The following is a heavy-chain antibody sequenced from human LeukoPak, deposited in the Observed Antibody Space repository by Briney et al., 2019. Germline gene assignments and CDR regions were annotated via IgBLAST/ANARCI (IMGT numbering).Heavy chain of an antibody. CDR2: INWNGGST. J-gene: IGHJ4*02. Sequence: GGSLRLSCAASGFTFDDYGMSWVRQAPGKGLEWVSGINWNGGSTGYADSVKGRFTISRDNAKNSLYLQMNSLRAEDTAVYYCARIAAAGTTHYFDYWGQGTLVTVSS. CDR3: ARIAAAGTTHYFDY. CDR1: GFTFDDYG. V-gene: IGHV3-20*04. D-gene: IGHD6-13*01.